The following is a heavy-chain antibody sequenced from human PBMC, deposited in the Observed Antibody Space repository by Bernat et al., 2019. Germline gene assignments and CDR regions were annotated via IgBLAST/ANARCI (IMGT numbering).Heavy chain of an antibody. CDR1: GFTFSSYG. D-gene: IGHD5-18*01. J-gene: IGHJ4*02. Sequence: QVQLVESGGGVVQPGRSLRLSCAASGFTFSSYGMHWVRQAPGKGLEWVAVISYDGSNKYYADFVKGRFTISRDNSKNTLYLQMNSLRAEDTAVYYCAKGHVDTAMALDYWGQGTLVTVSS. CDR2: ISYDGSNK. V-gene: IGHV3-30*18. CDR3: AKGHVDTAMALDY.